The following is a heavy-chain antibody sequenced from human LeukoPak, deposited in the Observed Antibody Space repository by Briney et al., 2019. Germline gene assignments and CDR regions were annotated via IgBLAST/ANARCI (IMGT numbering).Heavy chain of an antibody. CDR2: IIPIFGAA. J-gene: IGHJ4*02. Sequence: ASVKVSCKASGGTFSSYAISWVRQAPGQGLEWMGGIIPIFGAANYAQKFQGRVTITTDESTSTAYMELSSLRSEDTAVYYCARGGDSSGYYCVYWGQGTLVTVSS. V-gene: IGHV1-69*05. D-gene: IGHD3-22*01. CDR1: GGTFSSYA. CDR3: ARGGDSSGYYCVY.